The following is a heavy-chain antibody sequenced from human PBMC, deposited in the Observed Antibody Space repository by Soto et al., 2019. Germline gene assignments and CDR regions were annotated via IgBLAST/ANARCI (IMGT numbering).Heavy chain of an antibody. CDR2: IYYSGTT. CDR3: ARAGGRYAITAYDV. Sequence: QVQLQESGPGLVKPSETLSLICAGSGVSINSYNWSWIRQPPGKALEWIGYIYYSGTTNYNPSLKSRVTISVDTSKNQFSLRLSSVTAADTAVYYCARAGGRYAITAYDVWGPGTLVSVSS. V-gene: IGHV4-59*01. CDR1: GVSINSYN. D-gene: IGHD1-26*01. J-gene: IGHJ3*01.